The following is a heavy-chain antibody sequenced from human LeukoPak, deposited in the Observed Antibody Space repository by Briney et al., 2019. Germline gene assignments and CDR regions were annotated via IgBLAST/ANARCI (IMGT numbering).Heavy chain of an antibody. CDR3: ARGPEVIKGGTYYMDV. CDR1: GGSISSGGYY. Sequence: SETLSLTCTVSGGSISSGGYYWSWIRQPPGKGLEWIGYIYHSGSTYYNPSLKSRVTISVDRSKNQFSLKLSSVTAADTAVYYCARGPEVIKGGTYYMDVWGKGPTVTVSS. J-gene: IGHJ6*03. D-gene: IGHD3-16*01. V-gene: IGHV4-30-2*01. CDR2: IYHSGST.